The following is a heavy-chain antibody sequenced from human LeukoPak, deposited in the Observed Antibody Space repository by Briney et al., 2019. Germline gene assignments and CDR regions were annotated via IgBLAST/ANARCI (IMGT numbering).Heavy chain of an antibody. Sequence: GASVKVSCKTSGFTFTGYYVQWVRQAPGQGPEWVGWMYFNSGATRFAPTFQGRVTMTRDTSISTAYMEFSSLRSDDTAMYYCAREGSSGQDWYAFDIWGQGTMLTVSS. J-gene: IGHJ3*02. CDR2: MYFNSGAT. D-gene: IGHD5-12*01. V-gene: IGHV1-2*02. CDR3: AREGSSGQDWYAFDI. CDR1: GFTFTGYY.